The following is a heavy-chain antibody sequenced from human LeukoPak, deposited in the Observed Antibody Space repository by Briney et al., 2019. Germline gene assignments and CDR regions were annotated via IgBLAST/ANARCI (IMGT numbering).Heavy chain of an antibody. CDR2: IYPGDSDT. Sequence: GESLKISCKGSGYSFTSYWIGWVRQMPGKGLEWMGIIYPGDSDTRYSPSFQGQVTISADKSISTAYLQWSSLKASDTAMCYCARGGGDIVVVPAAPDAFDIWGQGTMVTVSS. J-gene: IGHJ3*02. D-gene: IGHD2-2*01. CDR3: ARGGGDIVVVPAAPDAFDI. V-gene: IGHV5-51*01. CDR1: GYSFTSYW.